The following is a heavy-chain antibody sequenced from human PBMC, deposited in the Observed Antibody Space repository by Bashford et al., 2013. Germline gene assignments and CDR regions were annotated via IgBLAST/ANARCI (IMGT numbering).Heavy chain of an antibody. D-gene: IGHD4-17*01. CDR2: IYYTGST. Sequence: SETLSLTCTVSGGSISSGGYYWSWIRQSPGKGLEWIGYIYYTGSTNYNPSLKSRVTLSIDTSRNQFSLKLNSVTAADTAMYFCAKADNNGDFALTWGQGTLVTVSS. CDR1: GGSISSGGYY. V-gene: IGHV4-61*08. J-gene: IGHJ5*02. CDR3: AKADNNGDFALT.